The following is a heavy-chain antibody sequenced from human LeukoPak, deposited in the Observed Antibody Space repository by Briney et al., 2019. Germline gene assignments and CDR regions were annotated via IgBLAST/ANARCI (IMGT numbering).Heavy chain of an antibody. CDR2: TNPNSGGT. D-gene: IGHD2-21*01. J-gene: IGHJ3*02. Sequence: ASVKVSCKASGYTFTGYYMHWVRQAPGQGLEWMGWTNPNSGGTNYAQKFQGRVTMTRDASISTAYMELSRLRPDDTAVYYCARQPYFDAFDIWGQGTMVTVSS. CDR1: GYTFTGYY. V-gene: IGHV1-2*02. CDR3: ARQPYFDAFDI.